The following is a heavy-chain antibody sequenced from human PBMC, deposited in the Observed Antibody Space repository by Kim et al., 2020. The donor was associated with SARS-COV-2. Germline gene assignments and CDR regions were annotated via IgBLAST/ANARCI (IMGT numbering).Heavy chain of an antibody. V-gene: IGHV1-69*13. CDR2: IIPIFGTA. CDR1: GGTFSSYA. D-gene: IGHD3-9*01. CDR3: ARALRGLRYFDWPNPGDYYFDY. Sequence: SVKVSCKASGGTFSSYAISWVRQAPGQGLEWMGGIIPIFGTANYAQKFQGRVTITADESTSTAYMELSSLRSEDTAVYYCARALRGLRYFDWPNPGDYYFDYWGQGTLVTVSS. J-gene: IGHJ4*02.